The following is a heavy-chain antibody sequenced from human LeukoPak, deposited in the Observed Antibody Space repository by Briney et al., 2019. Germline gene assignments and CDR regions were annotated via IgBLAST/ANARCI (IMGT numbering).Heavy chain of an antibody. Sequence: PGGSLRLSCAASGFTFSIYSMNWVRQAPGKGLEWVSSISSSSSYIYYADSVKGRFTISRDNAKNSLYLQMNSLRAEDTAVYYCARHSAAREYYYYGMDVWGQGTTVTVSS. CDR2: ISSSSSYI. CDR1: GFTFSIYS. CDR3: ARHSAAREYYYYGMDV. V-gene: IGHV3-21*01. J-gene: IGHJ6*02. D-gene: IGHD2-2*01.